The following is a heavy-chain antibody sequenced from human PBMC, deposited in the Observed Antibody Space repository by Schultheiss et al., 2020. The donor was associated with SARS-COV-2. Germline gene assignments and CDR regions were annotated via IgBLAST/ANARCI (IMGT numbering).Heavy chain of an antibody. CDR3: ARGSPPFYGSGSYDY. V-gene: IGHV4-34*01. CDR2: INHSGST. J-gene: IGHJ4*02. D-gene: IGHD3-10*01. CDR1: GGSFSGYY. Sequence: SETLSLTCAVYGGSFSGYYWSWIRQPPGKGLEWIGEINHSGSTNYNPSLKSRVTISVDRSKNQFSLKLSSVTAADTAVYYCARGSPPFYGSGSYDYWGQGTLVTVSS.